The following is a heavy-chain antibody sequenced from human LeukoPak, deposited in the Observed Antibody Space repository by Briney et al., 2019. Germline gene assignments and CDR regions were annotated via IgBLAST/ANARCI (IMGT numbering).Heavy chain of an antibody. J-gene: IGHJ4*02. CDR2: IAHDGTR. CDR3: TSENRPFCLFAF. Sequence: PSETLSLTCGASGGSIDSTNYWSWVRQAPGKGLEWIGEIAHDGTRNYNPSLRSRVAMSFDRANNYFSLSLTAVTAADTALHYFTSENRPFCLFAFWGQGVMVTVSS. D-gene: IGHD1-14*01. CDR1: GGSIDSTNY. V-gene: IGHV4-4*02.